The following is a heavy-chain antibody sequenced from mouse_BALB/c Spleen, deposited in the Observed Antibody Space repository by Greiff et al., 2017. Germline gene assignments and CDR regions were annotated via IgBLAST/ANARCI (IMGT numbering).Heavy chain of an antibody. V-gene: IGHV3-8*02. Sequence: EVQRVESGPSLVKPSQTLSLTCSVTGDSITSGYWNWIRKFPGNKLEYMGYISYSGSTYYNPSLKSRISITRDTSKNQYYLQLNSVTTEDTATYYCANYYGRGDAMDYWGQGTSVTVSS. D-gene: IGHD1-2*01. CDR3: ANYYGRGDAMDY. CDR2: ISYSGST. CDR1: GDSITSGY. J-gene: IGHJ4*01.